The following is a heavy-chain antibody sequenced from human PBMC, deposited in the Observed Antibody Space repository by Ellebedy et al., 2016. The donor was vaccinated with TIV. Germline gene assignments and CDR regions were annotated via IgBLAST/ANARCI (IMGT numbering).Heavy chain of an antibody. CDR1: GGSFSGYY. V-gene: IGHV4-34*01. CDR3: ARGSRITMIVVVQDAFDI. CDR2: INHSGST. J-gene: IGHJ3*02. D-gene: IGHD3-22*01. Sequence: SETLSLXFAVYGGSFSGYYWSWIRQPPGKGLEWIGEINHSGSTNYNPSLKSRVTISVDTSKNQFSLKLSSVTAADTAVYYCARGSRITMIVVVQDAFDIWGQGTMVTVSS.